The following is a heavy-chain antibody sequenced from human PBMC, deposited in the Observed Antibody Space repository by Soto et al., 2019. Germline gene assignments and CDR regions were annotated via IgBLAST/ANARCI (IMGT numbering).Heavy chain of an antibody. CDR1: GGAISGRSNY. CDR2: IYSGGST. CDR3: ARRHSATWLFDY. Sequence: SETLSLTCAVSGGAISGRSNYWGWIRQPPGKGLEYIGSIYSGGSTYYNPSLKSRVTLSVDAAQNQFSLRLTSVTAADTAVYYCARRHSATWLFDYWGLGTLVTVSS. D-gene: IGHD3-9*01. V-gene: IGHV4-39*01. J-gene: IGHJ4*02.